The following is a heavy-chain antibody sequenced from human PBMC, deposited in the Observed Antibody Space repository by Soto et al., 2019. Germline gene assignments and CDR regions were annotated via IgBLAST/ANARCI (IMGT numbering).Heavy chain of an antibody. Sequence: GGSLRLSCAASGVTVSSNYMSWVRQAPGKGLEWVSVIYSGGSTYYAESVKGRFTISRDNSKNTLYLQMNSLRAEDTAVYYCARVPVRNPWWELPEYYFDYWGQGT. V-gene: IGHV3-53*01. CDR2: IYSGGST. CDR3: ARVPVRNPWWELPEYYFDY. D-gene: IGHD1-26*01. J-gene: IGHJ4*02. CDR1: GVTVSSNY.